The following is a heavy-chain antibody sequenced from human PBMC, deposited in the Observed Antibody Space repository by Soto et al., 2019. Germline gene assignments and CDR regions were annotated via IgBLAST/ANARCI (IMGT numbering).Heavy chain of an antibody. Sequence: ASVKVSCKASGYTFTSYYMHWVRQAPGQGLEWMGIINPSGGSTSYAQKFQGRVTMTRDTSTSTVYMELSSLRSEDTAVYYCAKDLRSASGPYGLDGWGQATTVTVAS. CDR2: INPSGGST. CDR3: AKDLRSASGPYGLDG. CDR1: GYTFTSYY. V-gene: IGHV1-46*01. D-gene: IGHD2-15*01. J-gene: IGHJ6*02.